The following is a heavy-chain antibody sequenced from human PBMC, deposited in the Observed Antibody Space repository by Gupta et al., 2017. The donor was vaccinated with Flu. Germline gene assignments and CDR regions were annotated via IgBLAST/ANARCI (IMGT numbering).Heavy chain of an antibody. D-gene: IGHD6-19*01. Sequence: EVQLVESGGGLVKLGGYLSLSCEVSGITFNNAWMHWVRQAPGQGLGWVGRSKSENDGGTTDYAAPVKGRSTIARDDSRNRLYLQMNSLKTDDTAVYYCATDHRYSSGWPWYFDYWGHGTQVIVSS. CDR2: SKSENDGGTT. CDR1: GITFNNAW. J-gene: IGHJ4*01. CDR3: ATDHRYSSGWPWYFDY. V-gene: IGHV3-15*01.